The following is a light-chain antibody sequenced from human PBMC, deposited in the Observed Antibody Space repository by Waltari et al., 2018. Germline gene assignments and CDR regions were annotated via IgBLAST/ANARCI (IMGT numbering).Light chain of an antibody. CDR3: QQRYSWPAT. CDR1: HDVNSY. V-gene: IGKV3D-11*01. CDR2: DAT. J-gene: IGKJ3*01. Sequence: VLPQSPATLSLSPGERATLSCRASHDVNSYVAWYQQKPGQPPRLLIYDATNRATGIPARFSGSGSGTDFTLTISSLEPEDFAVYYCQQRYSWPATFGPGTKVDI.